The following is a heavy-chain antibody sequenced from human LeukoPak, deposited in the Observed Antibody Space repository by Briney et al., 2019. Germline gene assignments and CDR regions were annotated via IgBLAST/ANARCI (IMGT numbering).Heavy chain of an antibody. Sequence: SETLSLTCDVSGGSISSSNWWTWVRQPPGKGLEWIGEIYYSGTTKYNPSLKSRVTISVDKSNSQFSLKVTSVTAADTAVYYCVRDRGYCDGGTCHIFDSWGQGILVTVSS. D-gene: IGHD2-15*01. CDR3: VRDRGYCDGGTCHIFDS. CDR2: IYYSGTT. V-gene: IGHV4/OR15-8*01. J-gene: IGHJ4*02. CDR1: GGSISSSNW.